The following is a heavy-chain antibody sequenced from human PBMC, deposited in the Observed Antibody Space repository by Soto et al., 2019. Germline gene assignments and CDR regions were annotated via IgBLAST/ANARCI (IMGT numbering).Heavy chain of an antibody. J-gene: IGHJ2*01. CDR2: INAGNGNT. CDR3: ARAPSWWYFDL. V-gene: IGHV1-3*05. CDR1: GYTFSTYA. Sequence: QVQLVQSGAEEKKPGASVKVSCKASGYTFSTYAMHWVRQAPGQRLEWMGWINAGNGNTKYSQKFQGRVTITRDTSASTAYMELSSLRSEDTAVYYCARAPSWWYFDLWGRGALVTVSS.